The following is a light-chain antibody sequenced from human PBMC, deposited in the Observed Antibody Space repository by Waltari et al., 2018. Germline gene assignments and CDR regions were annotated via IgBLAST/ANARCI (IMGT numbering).Light chain of an antibody. J-gene: IGKJ5*01. Sequence: DIVMTQSPDSLAVSLGERAPINCKSSQSVFYISNNKNYLAWYQQKPGPPPKLLIYWESTRESRGPDRFRGVGSGTDFTLSMSSLQAEDVAVYYCQQYYSTLITFGQGTRLEIK. CDR3: QQYYSTLIT. CDR2: WES. V-gene: IGKV4-1*01. CDR1: QSVFYISNNKNY.